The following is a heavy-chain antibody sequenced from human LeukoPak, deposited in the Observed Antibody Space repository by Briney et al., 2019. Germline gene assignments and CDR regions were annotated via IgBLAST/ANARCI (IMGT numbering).Heavy chain of an antibody. CDR1: GASFNSYY. CDR3: ARCGMEGSLFDY. J-gene: IGHJ4*02. Sequence: SETLSLTCTVSGASFNSYYWSWIRQPPGKGLEWIGYIYYSGSTNYNPSLKSRVTISVDTSKNQFSLKLSSVTAADTAVYYCARCGMEGSLFDYWGQGTLVTVSS. D-gene: IGHD1-26*01. V-gene: IGHV4-59*01. CDR2: IYYSGST.